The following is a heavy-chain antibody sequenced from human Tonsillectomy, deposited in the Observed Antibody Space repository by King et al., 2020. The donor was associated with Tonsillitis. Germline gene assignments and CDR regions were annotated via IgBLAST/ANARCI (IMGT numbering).Heavy chain of an antibody. CDR2: INSDGSST. V-gene: IGHV3-74*01. CDR3: ASRYRLGAFDI. D-gene: IGHD3-16*02. J-gene: IGHJ3*02. CDR1: GFTFSSYW. Sequence: VQLVESGGGLVQPGGSLRLSCAASGFTFSSYWMHWVRQAPGKGLVWVSGINSDGSSTSYADSVKGRFTISRDNAKNTLYLQVNSLRAEDTAVYYCASRYRLGAFDIWGQGTMVTVSS.